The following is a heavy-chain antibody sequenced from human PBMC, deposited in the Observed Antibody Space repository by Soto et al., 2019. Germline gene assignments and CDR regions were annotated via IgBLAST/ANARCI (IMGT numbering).Heavy chain of an antibody. Sequence: QVQLVESGGGVVQPGRSLRLSCAASGFSFNDDGVHWVRQAPGKGLEWVAFISVDGNNEYYAGAGKGRFTISRDNSKNTMYLQITSMRADDTDVYYWASEYAIAYSLAYWGQGTQVTVS. CDR2: ISVDGNNE. CDR3: ASEYAIAYSLAY. V-gene: IGHV3-30*03. J-gene: IGHJ4*02. CDR1: GFSFNDDG. D-gene: IGHD2-15*01.